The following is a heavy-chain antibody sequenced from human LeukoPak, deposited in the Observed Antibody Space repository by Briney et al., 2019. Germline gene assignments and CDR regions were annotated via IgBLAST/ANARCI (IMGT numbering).Heavy chain of an antibody. Sequence: SETLSLTCTVSGGSISSGSYYWSWIRQPAGKGLEWIGRIYTSGSTNYNPSLKSRVTISVDTSKNQFSLKLSSVTAADTAVYYCARLGYSNNNWFDPWGQGTLVTVSS. CDR1: GGSISSGSYY. J-gene: IGHJ5*02. D-gene: IGHD4-11*01. V-gene: IGHV4-61*02. CDR2: IYTSGST. CDR3: ARLGYSNNNWFDP.